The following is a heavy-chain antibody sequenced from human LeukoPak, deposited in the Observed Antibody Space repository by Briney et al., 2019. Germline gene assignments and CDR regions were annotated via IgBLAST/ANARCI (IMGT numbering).Heavy chain of an antibody. CDR1: GFTFSSCW. CDR2: IRQDGSEK. CDR3: ARHDYGDYVWENGFDP. Sequence: AGGSLRLSCAASGFTFSSCWMSWVRQAPGKGLEWVANIRQDGSEKYYVDSVEGRFTISRDNAKNSLYLQMNSLRAEDTAVYYCARHDYGDYVWENGFDPWGQGTLVTVSS. J-gene: IGHJ5*02. D-gene: IGHD4-17*01. V-gene: IGHV3-7*01.